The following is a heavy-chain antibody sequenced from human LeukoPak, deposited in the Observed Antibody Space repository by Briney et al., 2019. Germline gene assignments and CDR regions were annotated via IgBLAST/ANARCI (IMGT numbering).Heavy chain of an antibody. D-gene: IGHD6-6*01. J-gene: IGHJ4*02. Sequence: GGSLRLSCSASGFTFSDYGMHWVRQAPGKGLEWVSAISGSGGTTYYADSVKGRFTTSRDNSKNTLYLQMNTLRAEDTAVYYCAKDYRSSWYFDYWGQGTLVTVSS. V-gene: IGHV3-23*01. CDR3: AKDYRSSWYFDY. CDR2: ISGSGGTT. CDR1: GFTFSDYG.